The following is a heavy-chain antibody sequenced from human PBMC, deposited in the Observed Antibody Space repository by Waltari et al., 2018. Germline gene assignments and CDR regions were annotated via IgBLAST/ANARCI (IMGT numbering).Heavy chain of an antibody. CDR1: GFTFSNYE. V-gene: IGHV3-48*03. Sequence: EVQLVESGGGVVQPGGSLRLSCAASGFTFSNYEMNWFRQAPGTGLQWISFISNSGDTAYYTDSVKGRFTISRDNAKNSLYLQMNGLTVDDTAVYYCARGDYNFWSGYYGYWGQGVLVTVSS. D-gene: IGHD3-3*01. CDR2: ISNSGDTA. CDR3: ARGDYNFWSGYYGY. J-gene: IGHJ4*02.